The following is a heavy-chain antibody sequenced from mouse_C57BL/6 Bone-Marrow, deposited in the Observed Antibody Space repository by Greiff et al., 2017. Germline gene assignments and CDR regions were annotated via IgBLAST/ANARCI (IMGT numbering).Heavy chain of an antibody. Sequence: QVQLQQPGDELVNPGASVKLSCKASGYTFPSYWMQWVKQRPGQGLEWIGEIDPSDSYTNYNQKFKGKATLTVDTSSSTAYMQLSSLTSEDSAVYYCAYYDYLYAMDYWGQGTSVTVSS. CDR3: AYYDYLYAMDY. CDR2: IDPSDSYT. V-gene: IGHV1-50*01. J-gene: IGHJ4*01. D-gene: IGHD2-4*01. CDR1: GYTFPSYW.